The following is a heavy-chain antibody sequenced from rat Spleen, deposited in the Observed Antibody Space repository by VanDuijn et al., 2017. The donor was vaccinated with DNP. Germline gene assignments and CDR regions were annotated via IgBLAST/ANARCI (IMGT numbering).Heavy chain of an antibody. Sequence: EVQLVESGGGPVQPGRSLKVSCVASGFIFSNYWMYWIRQAPGKGLEWLSSINTDGGTTFYPDSVKGRFTISRDNSKSTLYLQMDSLRSEDTATYYCTRKYTTDYYWYFDFWGPGTMVTVSS. CDR3: TRKYTTDYYWYFDF. J-gene: IGHJ1*01. CDR1: GFIFSNYW. V-gene: IGHV5-31*01. D-gene: IGHD1-6*01. CDR2: INTDGGTT.